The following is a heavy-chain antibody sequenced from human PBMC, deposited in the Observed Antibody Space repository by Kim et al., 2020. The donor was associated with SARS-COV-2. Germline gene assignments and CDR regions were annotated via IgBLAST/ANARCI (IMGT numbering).Heavy chain of an antibody. J-gene: IGHJ4*02. Sequence: YTKYPDSMKGRFTDSRANAKNSLYLQVNNLRAEDTAVYCCARGRTKTPFDFWGQGTLLTVSS. CDR3: ARGRTKTPFDF. V-gene: IGHV3-11*06. D-gene: IGHD2-15*01. CDR2: YT.